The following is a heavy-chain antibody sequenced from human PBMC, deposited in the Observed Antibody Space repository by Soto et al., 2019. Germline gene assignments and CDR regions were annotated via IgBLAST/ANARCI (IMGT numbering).Heavy chain of an antibody. J-gene: IGHJ4*02. CDR1: GFTFSQNA. CDR3: AKGAAYCSGGSCSDY. Sequence: GGSLRLSCAASGFTFSQNAMAWVRQAPGKGLEWASGISGSGGSTYYADSVKGRFTISRDISKNTLYLQMNSLRVEDTAVYYCAKGAAYCSGGSCSDYWGQGTLVTVSS. CDR2: ISGSGGST. V-gene: IGHV3-23*01. D-gene: IGHD2-15*01.